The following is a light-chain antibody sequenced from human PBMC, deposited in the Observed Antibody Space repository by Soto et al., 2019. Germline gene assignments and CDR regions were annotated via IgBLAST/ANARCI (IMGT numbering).Light chain of an antibody. J-gene: IGLJ3*02. CDR2: EIS. Sequence: QSALTQPASVSGYPGHSITISCTGTSSDVGGYDYVSWYQQYPGKAPKLMIYEISYRPSGVSNRFSGSKSGNTASLTISGLQAEDEADYYCNSYTSRNILVFGGRTKLTVL. CDR1: SSDVGGYDY. CDR3: NSYTSRNILV. V-gene: IGLV2-14*01.